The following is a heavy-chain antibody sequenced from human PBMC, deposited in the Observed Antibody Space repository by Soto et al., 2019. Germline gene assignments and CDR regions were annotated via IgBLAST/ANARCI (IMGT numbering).Heavy chain of an antibody. CDR3: AKNGQWLATPPEA. Sequence: GGSLRLPCAASGFSFGTFVMTWFRQAPGGGLEWVASITDSGYTASYAETVEGRFTVSRDNSKNKLHLQMNDLRAEDTATYYCAKNGQWLATPPEAWGQGTLVTVSS. J-gene: IGHJ4*02. V-gene: IGHV3-23*01. CDR1: GFSFGTFV. D-gene: IGHD6-19*01. CDR2: ITDSGYTA.